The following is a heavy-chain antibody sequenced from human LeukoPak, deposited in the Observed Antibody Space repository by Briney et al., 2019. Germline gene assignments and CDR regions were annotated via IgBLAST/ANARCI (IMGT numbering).Heavy chain of an antibody. J-gene: IGHJ4*02. V-gene: IGHV3-53*01. CDR2: IHNDGST. Sequence: GGSLRLSCAASGFTVSSYSMNWVRQAPGKGLEWVSFIHNDGSTYYADSVKGRFAISRDNSKNTLYLQMNSLRAEDTAVYYCARDFRIRSYWGQGTLVTVSS. D-gene: IGHD3-16*01. CDR3: ARDFRIRSY. CDR1: GFTVSSYS.